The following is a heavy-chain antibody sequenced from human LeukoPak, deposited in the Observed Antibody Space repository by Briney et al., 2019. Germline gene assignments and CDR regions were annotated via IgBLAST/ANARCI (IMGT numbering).Heavy chain of an antibody. CDR2: ISYDGRNK. CDR3: ARELIVGGNSWGAFDI. J-gene: IGHJ3*02. CDR1: AFIFSNYA. V-gene: IGHV3-33*01. Sequence: AGGSLRLSCAASAFIFSNYAMHWVRQAPGKGLEWVAVISYDGRNKYYADSVKGRFTISRDNSKNTLYVQMNSLGSEDTAMYYCARELIVGGNSWGAFDIWGQGTMVTVSS. D-gene: IGHD1-26*01.